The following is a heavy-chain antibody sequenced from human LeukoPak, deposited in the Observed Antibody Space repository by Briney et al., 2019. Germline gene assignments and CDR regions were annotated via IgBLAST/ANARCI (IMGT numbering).Heavy chain of an antibody. D-gene: IGHD2-21*02. J-gene: IGHJ4*02. CDR3: ARVGYCGGDCPASFDY. CDR2: IYYSGSI. V-gene: IGHV4-59*12. CDR1: GDSISGYY. Sequence: SETLSLTCTVSGDSISGYYWTWIRQPPRTGLEWIGDIYYSGSINYNPSLKSRITISVDTSRNQFSLKLNSVTAADTAVYYCARVGYCGGDCPASFDYWGQGTLVTVSS.